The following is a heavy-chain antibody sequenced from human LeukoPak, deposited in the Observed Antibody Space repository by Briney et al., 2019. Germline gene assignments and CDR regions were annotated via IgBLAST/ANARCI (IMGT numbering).Heavy chain of an antibody. CDR3: ARGGYCSSTSCYTQNWFDP. V-gene: IGHV1-8*01. D-gene: IGHD2-2*02. CDR1: GYTFTSYD. CDR2: MYPNSGNT. J-gene: IGHJ5*02. Sequence: ASVKVSCKASGYTFTSYDINWVRQATGQGLEWMGWMYPNSGNTGYAQKFQGRVTMTRNTSISTAYMELSSLRSEDTAVYYCARGGYCSSTSCYTQNWFDPWGQGTLVTVSS.